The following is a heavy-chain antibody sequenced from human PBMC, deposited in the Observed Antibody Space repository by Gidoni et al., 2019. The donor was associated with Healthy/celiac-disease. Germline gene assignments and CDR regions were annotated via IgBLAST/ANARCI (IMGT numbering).Heavy chain of an antibody. CDR1: GGSISSYY. CDR2: IYTSGST. CDR3: ARDGWGSGWSDDAFDI. V-gene: IGHV4-4*07. Sequence: QVQLQESGPGLVKPSETLSLTCTVSGGSISSYYWSWIRQPAGKGLEWIGRIYTSGSTNYNPSLKSRVTMSVDTSKNQFSLKLSSVTAADTAVYYCARDGWGSGWSDDAFDIWGQGTMVTVSS. D-gene: IGHD6-19*01. J-gene: IGHJ3*02.